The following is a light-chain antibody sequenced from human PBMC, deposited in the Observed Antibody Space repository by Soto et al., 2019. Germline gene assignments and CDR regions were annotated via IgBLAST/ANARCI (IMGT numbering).Light chain of an antibody. V-gene: IGKV1-39*01. J-gene: IGKJ1*01. Sequence: DIQMTQSPSSLSASVGDRVTITCRASQSISSYLNWYQQKPGKAPKLLIYAASSLQSGVSSRFSGSASGTDFTLTISSLQPEDFATYYCQQSYSTPRTFGQGTKVEIK. CDR2: AAS. CDR1: QSISSY. CDR3: QQSYSTPRT.